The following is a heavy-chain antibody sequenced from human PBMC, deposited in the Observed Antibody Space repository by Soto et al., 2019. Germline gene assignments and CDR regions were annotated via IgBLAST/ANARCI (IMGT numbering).Heavy chain of an antibody. Sequence: QVQLHESGPGLVKPSQTLSLTCTVSGGSVNSGGYYWTWIRQHPGKGLEWIGYIYYSGTAYYNPSVKRRVSISLDPSKNQFSLKLSSVTAADTAVYYCARGATTCPGDFVDYWGQGTLVTVSS. CDR3: ARGATTCPGDFVDY. V-gene: IGHV4-31*03. CDR1: GGSVNSGGYY. CDR2: IYYSGTA. J-gene: IGHJ4*02. D-gene: IGHD4-17*01.